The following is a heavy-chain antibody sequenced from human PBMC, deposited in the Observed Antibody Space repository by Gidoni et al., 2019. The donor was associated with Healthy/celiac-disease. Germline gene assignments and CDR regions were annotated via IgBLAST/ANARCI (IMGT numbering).Heavy chain of an antibody. D-gene: IGHD6-6*01. Sequence: LSLTCAVYGGSFSGYYWSWIRQPPGKGLEWIGEINHSGSTNYNPSLKSRVTISVDTSKNQFSLKLSSVTAADTAVYYCARGSGYSSSDYWGQGTLVTVSS. CDR3: ARGSGYSSSDY. CDR2: INHSGST. V-gene: IGHV4-34*01. CDR1: GGSFSGYY. J-gene: IGHJ4*02.